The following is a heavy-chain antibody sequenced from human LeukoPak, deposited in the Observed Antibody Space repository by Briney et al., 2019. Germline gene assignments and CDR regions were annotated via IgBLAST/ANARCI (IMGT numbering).Heavy chain of an antibody. CDR2: VFYTGLT. J-gene: IGHJ2*01. CDR3: ARDTSSLWYFDL. Sequence: SETLSLTCTVSGGTIRSYYWSWIRQPPGKGLELIGYVFYTGLTNYNPSLESRVTISVDTSKNQFSLKLSSLTAADTAVYFCARDTSSLWYFDLWGRGTLVTVSS. D-gene: IGHD3-16*01. V-gene: IGHV4-59*01. CDR1: GGTIRSYY.